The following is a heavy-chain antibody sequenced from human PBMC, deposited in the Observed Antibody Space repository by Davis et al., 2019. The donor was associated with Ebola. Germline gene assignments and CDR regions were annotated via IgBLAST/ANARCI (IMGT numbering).Heavy chain of an antibody. CDR1: GDSISPYY. CDR2: ISYSGST. V-gene: IGHV4-59*08. D-gene: IGHD3-22*01. CDR3: VRHGFDYSDYHFHRWFDP. J-gene: IGHJ5*02. Sequence: PSETLSLTCIVSGDSISPYYWSWIRQPPGKGLEWIGYISYSGSTDYNPSLKSRVTISVDTSKNHFSLKLTSVTAADTAVYYCVRHGFDYSDYHFHRWFDPWGQGTLVTVSS.